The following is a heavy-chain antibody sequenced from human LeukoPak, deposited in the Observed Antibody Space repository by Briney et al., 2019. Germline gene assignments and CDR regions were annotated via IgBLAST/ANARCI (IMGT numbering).Heavy chain of an antibody. CDR3: ARDGYSSSWYYYYGMDV. D-gene: IGHD6-13*01. Sequence: GASGKVSCKAPGYTFTGYYMHLVRQAPGQGLEWMGWINPNSGGTNYAQKFQGRVTMTRDTSISTAYMELSRLRSDDTAVYYCARDGYSSSWYYYYGMDVWGQGTTVTVSS. J-gene: IGHJ6*02. CDR1: GYTFTGYY. CDR2: INPNSGGT. V-gene: IGHV1-2*02.